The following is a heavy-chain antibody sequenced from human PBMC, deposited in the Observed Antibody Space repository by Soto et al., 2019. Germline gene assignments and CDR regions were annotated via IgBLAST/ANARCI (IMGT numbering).Heavy chain of an antibody. CDR3: ARDDHTYGVY. J-gene: IGHJ4*02. Sequence: PGGSLRLSCAASGFPFSDYFMSWIRQAPGKGLEWVSYIGPYGNSIYYADSVKGRFTISRDDATNSLHLHMNSLRTDDTAVYYCARDDHTYGVYWGQGTPVTVSS. V-gene: IGHV3-11*01. D-gene: IGHD2-21*01. CDR1: GFPFSDYF. CDR2: IGPYGNSI.